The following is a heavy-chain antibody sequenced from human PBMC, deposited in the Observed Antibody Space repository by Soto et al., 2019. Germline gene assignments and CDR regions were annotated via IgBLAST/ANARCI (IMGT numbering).Heavy chain of an antibody. Sequence: QAQLQQWGTGLLKPSETLSLTCAVYGGSLSGNYWGWIRQPPGKGREWIGETHHSGSTPYNPSLKSRVTISVDTSRNQFSLKLNSVTAADTAVYYCARTTAAIHLNYWSQGTLVTVSS. CDR2: THHSGST. D-gene: IGHD2-21*02. V-gene: IGHV4-34*01. CDR3: ARTTAAIHLNY. J-gene: IGHJ4*02. CDR1: GGSLSGNY.